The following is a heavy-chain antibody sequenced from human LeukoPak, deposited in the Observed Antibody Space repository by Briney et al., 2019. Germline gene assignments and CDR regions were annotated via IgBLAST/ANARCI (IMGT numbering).Heavy chain of an antibody. V-gene: IGHV4-59*01. Sequence: SETLSLTCTVSGGSISSYYWSWIRQPPGKGLEWIGYIYYSGSTNYNPSPKSRVTISVDTSKNQFSLKLSSVTAADTAVYYCARGYTAMVPYYYYGMDVWGQGTTVTVSS. CDR1: GGSISSYY. CDR2: IYYSGST. J-gene: IGHJ6*02. CDR3: ARGYTAMVPYYYYGMDV. D-gene: IGHD5-18*01.